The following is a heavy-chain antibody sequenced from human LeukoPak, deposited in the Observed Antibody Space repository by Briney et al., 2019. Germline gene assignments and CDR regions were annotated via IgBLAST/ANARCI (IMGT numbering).Heavy chain of an antibody. D-gene: IGHD1-26*01. Sequence: ASVKVSRKASGYTFTTYYIHWVRQAPGQGLEWMGIINPNGGSTTYAQKFQGRVTMTRDTSTSTVYMELRSLRSEDTAVYYCARGLYSGGDYWGQGTLVTVSS. CDR3: ARGLYSGGDY. CDR2: INPNGGST. V-gene: IGHV1-46*01. J-gene: IGHJ4*02. CDR1: GYTFTTYY.